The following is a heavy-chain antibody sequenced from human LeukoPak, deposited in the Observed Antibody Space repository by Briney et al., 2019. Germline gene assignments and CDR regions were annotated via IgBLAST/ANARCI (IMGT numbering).Heavy chain of an antibody. CDR2: IYYSGST. CDR3: ARGVIIAAAGTGGVYYYYYYMDV. V-gene: IGHV4-39*07. Sequence: SETLSLTCTVSGGSISSSSYYWGWIRQPPGKGLEWIGSIYYSGSTNYNPSLKSRVTMSVDTSKNQFSLKLSSVTAADTAVYYCARGVIIAAAGTGGVYYYYYYMDVWGKGTTVTISS. D-gene: IGHD6-13*01. J-gene: IGHJ6*03. CDR1: GGSISSSSYY.